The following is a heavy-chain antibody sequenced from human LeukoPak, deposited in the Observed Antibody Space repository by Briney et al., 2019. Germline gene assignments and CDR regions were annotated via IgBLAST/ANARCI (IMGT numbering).Heavy chain of an antibody. CDR3: ARTHYGSGSYDGMDV. CDR1: GFXFSSYG. D-gene: IGHD3-10*01. CDR2: IWYDGSNK. Sequence: PGGSLRLSCAASGFXFSSYGIHWVRQAPGKGLEWVAVIWYDGSNKYYADSVKGRFTISRDNSKNTLYLQMNSLRAEDTAVYYCARTHYGSGSYDGMDVWGQGTTVTVSS. V-gene: IGHV3-33*01. J-gene: IGHJ6*02.